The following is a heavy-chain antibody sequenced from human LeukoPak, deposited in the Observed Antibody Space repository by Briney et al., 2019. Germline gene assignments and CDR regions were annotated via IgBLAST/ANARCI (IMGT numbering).Heavy chain of an antibody. CDR1: GGSISSSSYY. CDR3: ARSLEGYYDNSGYYKYYFDY. Sequence: PSESLSLTCTVSGGSISSSSYYWGWNRQPPGMELEWIGSIYYSGSTYYNPSLKSRVTISVDTSKNQFSLKLSSVTAADTAVYYCARSLEGYYDNSGYYKYYFDYWGQGTLVTVSS. CDR2: IYYSGST. J-gene: IGHJ4*02. D-gene: IGHD3-22*01. V-gene: IGHV4-39*01.